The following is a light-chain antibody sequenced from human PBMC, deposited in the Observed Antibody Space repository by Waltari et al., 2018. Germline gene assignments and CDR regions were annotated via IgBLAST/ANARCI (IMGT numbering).Light chain of an antibody. CDR3: QQYYGTLRS. V-gene: IGKV4-1*01. CDR2: WAS. J-gene: IGKJ1*01. CDR1: QSLTDKANTGNY. Sequence: DLVMTQSHDLLAVSVGERATISCHSTQSLTDKANTGNYLAWYQKKFGQPPRLLIYWASIRESGVPDRFTGSGSGKEFTLTITNLQAEDVAVYYCQQYYGTLRSFGQGTRLEIK.